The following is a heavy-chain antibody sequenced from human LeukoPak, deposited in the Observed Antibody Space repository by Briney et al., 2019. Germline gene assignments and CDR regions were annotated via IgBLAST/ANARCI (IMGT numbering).Heavy chain of an antibody. CDR3: ARGSGSYMYNWFNP. Sequence: PGGSLRLSCAASGFSFNTYDMNWVRQAPGKGLEWVSSISSSSSYIYYADSVKGRFTISRDNAKNSLYLQMNSLRAEDTAVYYCARGSGSYMYNWFNPWGQGTLVTVSS. D-gene: IGHD1-26*01. CDR1: GFSFNTYD. CDR2: ISSSSSYI. V-gene: IGHV3-21*01. J-gene: IGHJ5*02.